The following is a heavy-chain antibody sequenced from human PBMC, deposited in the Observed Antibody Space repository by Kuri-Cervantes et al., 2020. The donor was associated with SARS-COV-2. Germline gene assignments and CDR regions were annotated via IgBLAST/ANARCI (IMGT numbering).Heavy chain of an antibody. J-gene: IGHJ4*02. CDR1: GGSISNYY. CDR3: AKVTTVTLTDFDY. CDR2: IYYSGST. D-gene: IGHD4-17*01. Sequence: GSLRLSCTVSGGSISNYYWSWIRQPPGKGLEWIGYIYYSGSTNYNPSLKSRVTISVDTSKNQFSLKLSSVTAADTALYYCAKVTTVTLTDFDYWGQGTLVTVSS. V-gene: IGHV4-59*01.